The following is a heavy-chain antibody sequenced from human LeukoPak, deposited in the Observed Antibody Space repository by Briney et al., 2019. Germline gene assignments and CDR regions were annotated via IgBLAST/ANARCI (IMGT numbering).Heavy chain of an antibody. Sequence: ASVKVSCKASGYTFTGYYMHWVRQAPGQGLEWMGWINPNSGGTNYAQKFQGMVTMTRAPSISTAYIELSRLSSDDTAVYYCARALLWFGEPSHIDYWGQGTLVTASS. V-gene: IGHV1-2*02. CDR2: INPNSGGT. CDR1: GYTFTGYY. J-gene: IGHJ4*02. CDR3: ARALLWFGEPSHIDY. D-gene: IGHD3-10*01.